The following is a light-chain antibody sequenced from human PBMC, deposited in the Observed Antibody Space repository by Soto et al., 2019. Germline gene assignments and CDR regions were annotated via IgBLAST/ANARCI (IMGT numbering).Light chain of an antibody. CDR2: DAS. J-gene: IGKJ1*01. CDR1: QRISSW. V-gene: IGKV1-5*01. CDR3: QHYNSNSPWT. Sequence: DIHMTQSPSTLSASVGDRVTITCRASQRISSWLAWYQQKPGKAPKLLIYDASSLESGVPPRFSGSGSGTEFTLTISSLQPDDFATYYCQHYNSNSPWTFGQGTKVDNK.